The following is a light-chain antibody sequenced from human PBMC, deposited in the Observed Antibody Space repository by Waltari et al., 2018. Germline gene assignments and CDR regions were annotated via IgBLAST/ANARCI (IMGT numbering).Light chain of an antibody. J-gene: IGKJ1*01. CDR3: QQGYNSPRT. Sequence: DVQITQSPPSLSASVGDTVTITCRASQSISTHLYWYQQKPGKAPRLLIYAGSTLESGVPSRFRGATAGTEFTLTISSLQPEDFATYYCQQGYNSPRTFGRGTKVEIK. CDR1: QSISTH. V-gene: IGKV1-39*01. CDR2: AGS.